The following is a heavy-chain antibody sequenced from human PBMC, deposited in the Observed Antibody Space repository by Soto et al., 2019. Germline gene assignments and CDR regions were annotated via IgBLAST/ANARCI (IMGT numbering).Heavy chain of an antibody. CDR3: AKGEYCSSTSCYSLWRALGFDY. Sequence: PGGSLRLSCAASGFTFSSYAMSWVRQAPGKGLEWVSAISGSGGSTYYADSVKGRFTISRDNSKNTLYLQMNSLRAEDTAVYYCAKGEYCSSTSCYSLWRALGFDYWGQGTLVTVSS. D-gene: IGHD2-2*02. CDR1: GFTFSSYA. V-gene: IGHV3-23*01. J-gene: IGHJ4*02. CDR2: ISGSGGST.